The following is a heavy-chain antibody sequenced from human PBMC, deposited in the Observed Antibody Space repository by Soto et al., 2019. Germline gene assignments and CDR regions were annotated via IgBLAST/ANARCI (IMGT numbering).Heavy chain of an antibody. CDR2: IFPGDSDT. CDR1: GYNFANYW. CDR3: ARTPGPEVAASLEYYYFSGMDV. J-gene: IGHJ6*02. Sequence: KVSCKGSGYNFANYWIGWVRQMPGKGLEWMGMIFPGDSDTKNSPSFQGQVTISVDKSITTAYLQWSSLKASDTAMYYCARTPGPEVAASLEYYYFSGMDVWGQGTTVTVSS. D-gene: IGHD2-15*01. V-gene: IGHV5-51*01.